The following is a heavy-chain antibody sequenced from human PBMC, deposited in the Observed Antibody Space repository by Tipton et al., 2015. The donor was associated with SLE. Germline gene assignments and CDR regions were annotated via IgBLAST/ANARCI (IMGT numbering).Heavy chain of an antibody. D-gene: IGHD2-2*01. V-gene: IGHV1-18*01. CDR1: GYTFTSYG. J-gene: IGHJ6*02. CDR2: ISAYNGNT. Sequence: QSGAEVKKPGASVKVSCKASGYTFTSYGISWGRQAPGQGLEWMGWISAYNGNTTYAQKLQGRVTMTTDTSTSTAYMELRSLRSDDTAVYYCARESVVPAAKSGMDVWGQGTTVPVSS. CDR3: ARESVVPAAKSGMDV.